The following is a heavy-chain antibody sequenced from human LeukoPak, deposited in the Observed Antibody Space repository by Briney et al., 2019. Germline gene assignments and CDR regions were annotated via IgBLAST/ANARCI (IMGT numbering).Heavy chain of an antibody. J-gene: IGHJ3*02. CDR3: ARGPPFYYGDLPAAFDI. D-gene: IGHD4-17*01. Sequence: PGGSLRLSCAASGFTFSDYYMSWIRQAPGKGLEWVSYISSSGNTIYYADSVKGRFTISRDNAKNSLYLQMNSLRAEDTAVYYCARGPPFYYGDLPAAFDIWGQGTMVTVSS. CDR2: ISSSGNTI. V-gene: IGHV3-11*01. CDR1: GFTFSDYY.